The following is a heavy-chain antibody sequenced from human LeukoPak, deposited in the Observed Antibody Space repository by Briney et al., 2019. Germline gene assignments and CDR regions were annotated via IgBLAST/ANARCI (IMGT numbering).Heavy chain of an antibody. CDR3: AKDLSGCSGGSCYPDAFDI. CDR1: GFSFIRYA. J-gene: IGHJ3*02. CDR2: IIGRGGRT. Sequence: GGPLRLSCAASGFSFIRYAMSGARQAPGKRLEWISAIIGRGGRTYNADSVKGRYTISRDNSKNTLYLQMNSLRAEDAAVYYCAKDLSGCSGGSCYPDAFDIWGQETMVTVSS. V-gene: IGHV3-23*01. D-gene: IGHD2-15*01.